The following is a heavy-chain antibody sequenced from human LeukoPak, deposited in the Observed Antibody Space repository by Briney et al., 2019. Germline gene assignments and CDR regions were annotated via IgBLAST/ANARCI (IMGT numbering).Heavy chain of an antibody. Sequence: GGALRLSCAASGFTFSSYRMNWVRQAPGKGLEGVSSISSSSSLIKYADSEKGRFTISRDNAKNSLYLQMNSLRAEDTAVYYCARMPSYSNYASYFMDVWGKGTTVTVSS. CDR2: ISSSSSLI. CDR3: ARMPSYSNYASYFMDV. J-gene: IGHJ6*03. CDR1: GFTFSSYR. D-gene: IGHD4-11*01. V-gene: IGHV3-21*01.